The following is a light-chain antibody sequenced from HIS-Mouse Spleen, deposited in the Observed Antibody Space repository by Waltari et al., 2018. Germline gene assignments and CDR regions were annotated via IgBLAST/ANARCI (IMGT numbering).Light chain of an antibody. CDR1: SSDVGRYNL. CDR2: EGS. Sequence: QSALTQPASVSGSPGQSITISCTGTSSDVGRYNLVSWYQQHPGKAPKLMIYEGSKRPSGVSNRFSGSKSGNTASLTISGLQAEDEADYYCCSYAGSSTFTFGGGTKLTVL. J-gene: IGLJ3*02. CDR3: CSYAGSSTFT. V-gene: IGLV2-23*03.